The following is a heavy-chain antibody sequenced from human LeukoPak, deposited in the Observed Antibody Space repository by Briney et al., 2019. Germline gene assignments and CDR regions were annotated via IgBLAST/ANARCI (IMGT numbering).Heavy chain of an antibody. D-gene: IGHD4-17*01. V-gene: IGHV3-23*01. CDR3: ASMTTVTYTTFDY. CDR2: ISGSGGST. Sequence: GGSLRLSCAAAGFPFSSYAMSWVRQAPGKGLEWVSAISGSGGSTYYADSVKGRFTISRDNSKNTLYLQMNSLRAEDTAVYYCASMTTVTYTTFDYWGQGTLVTVSS. CDR1: GFPFSSYA. J-gene: IGHJ4*02.